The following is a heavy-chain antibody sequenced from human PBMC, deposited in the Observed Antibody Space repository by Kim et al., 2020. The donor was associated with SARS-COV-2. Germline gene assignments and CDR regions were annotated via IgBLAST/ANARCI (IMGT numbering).Heavy chain of an antibody. D-gene: IGHD3-16*02. J-gene: IGHJ4*02. Sequence: DYAAPVKGRFTILRDDSKNTLYLQMNSLKTEDTAVYYCTTLRGELSAGLAYWGQGTLVTVSS. CDR3: TTLRGELSAGLAY. V-gene: IGHV3-15*01.